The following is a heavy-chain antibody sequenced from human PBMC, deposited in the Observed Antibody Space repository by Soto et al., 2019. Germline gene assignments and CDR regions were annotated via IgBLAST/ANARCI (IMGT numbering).Heavy chain of an antibody. CDR2: INAGNGNT. CDR3: ARTGLLEWLLYYY. CDR1: GYTFTSYA. J-gene: IGHJ4*02. Sequence: ASVKVSCKAFGYTFTSYAMHWVRQAPGQRLEWMGWINAGNGNTKYSQKFQGRVTITRDTSASTAYMELSSLGSEDTAVYYCARTGLLEWLLYYYGGQGTRVTVSS. D-gene: IGHD3-3*01. V-gene: IGHV1-3*01.